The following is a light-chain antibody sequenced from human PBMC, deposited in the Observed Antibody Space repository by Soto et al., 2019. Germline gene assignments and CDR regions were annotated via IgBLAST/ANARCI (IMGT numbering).Light chain of an antibody. CDR3: AAWDDSLNGVL. CDR1: SSNIRSNT. V-gene: IGLV1-44*01. Sequence: QSVLTQPPSASGTPGQRVTLSCSGSSSNIRSNTVNWFQHLPGTAHKLLIYTDNHRPSGVSDRFSGSKSGTSASLAISELQSEDEADYDCAAWDDSLNGVLFGGGTKLTVL. J-gene: IGLJ2*01. CDR2: TDN.